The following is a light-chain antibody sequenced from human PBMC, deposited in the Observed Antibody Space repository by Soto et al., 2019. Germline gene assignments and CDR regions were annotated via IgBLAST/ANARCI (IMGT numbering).Light chain of an antibody. V-gene: IGKV1-12*01. CDR2: LAS. Sequence: DIQMTQSPSSVSASAGDRVTITCRASQPVSRWLAWYQQKPGKAPKLLISLASSLQSGVPSRFSGSGSGTDFTLTITSLQPEDFATYYCQQTITFPLTFAGGTKVDIK. CDR3: QQTITFPLT. CDR1: QPVSRW. J-gene: IGKJ4*01.